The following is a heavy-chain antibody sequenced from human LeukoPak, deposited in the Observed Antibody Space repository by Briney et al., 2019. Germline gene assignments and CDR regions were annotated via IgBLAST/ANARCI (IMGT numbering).Heavy chain of an antibody. Sequence: GGSLRLSCAASGFTFSSYAMTWVRQAPGKGLEWVSVISGSGGRTYYADSVKGRFTISRDNSKNTLYLQMSSLRAEDTAIYYCAKASWIQLWDPIDYWGQGTLVTVSS. V-gene: IGHV3-23*01. CDR3: AKASWIQLWDPIDY. J-gene: IGHJ4*02. CDR1: GFTFSSYA. CDR2: ISGSGGRT. D-gene: IGHD5-18*01.